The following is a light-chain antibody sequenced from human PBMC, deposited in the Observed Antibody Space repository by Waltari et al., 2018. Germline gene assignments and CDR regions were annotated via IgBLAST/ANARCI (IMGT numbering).Light chain of an antibody. J-gene: IGKJ4*01. CDR2: DAS. CDR1: QSVSNF. V-gene: IGKV3-11*01. CDR3: QQRGNWPLT. Sequence: DIVLTQSPATLSSSPGDRATLSCRASQSVSNFVAWYQQKPGQAPRLPIYDASNRATVIPARFSGGGSGTDFTLTISSLEPEDFAVYYCQQRGNWPLTFGGGTKVEIK.